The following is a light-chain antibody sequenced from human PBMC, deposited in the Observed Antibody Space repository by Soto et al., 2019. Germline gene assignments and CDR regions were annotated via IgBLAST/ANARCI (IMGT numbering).Light chain of an antibody. CDR3: LQDYNYPWT. CDR2: AAS. J-gene: IGKJ1*01. CDR1: QGIRND. Sequence: AIQMTQSPSYLSPSVGHRVTITCRASQGIRNDLGWYQQKPGKAPKLLIYAASSLQSGVPSRFSGSGSGTDFTLTISSLQPEDFATYYCLQDYNYPWTVGQGTKVDIK. V-gene: IGKV1-6*01.